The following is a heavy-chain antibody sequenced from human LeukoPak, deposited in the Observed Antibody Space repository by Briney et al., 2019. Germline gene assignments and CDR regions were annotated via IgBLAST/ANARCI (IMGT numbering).Heavy chain of an antibody. V-gene: IGHV4-39*07. D-gene: IGHD6-13*01. Sequence: SSETLSLTCTVSGGSISYTSYYWGWIRQPPGKGLEWIGSIHYSGGTYYNPSLKSRVTISVDTSKNQFSLKLSSVTAADTAVYYCARGRGSSWYYFDYWGQGTLVTVSS. CDR2: IHYSGGT. CDR1: GGSISYTSYY. J-gene: IGHJ4*02. CDR3: ARGRGSSWYYFDY.